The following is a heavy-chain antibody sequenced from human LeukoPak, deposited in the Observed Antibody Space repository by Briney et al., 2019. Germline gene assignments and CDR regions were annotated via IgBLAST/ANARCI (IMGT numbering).Heavy chain of an antibody. V-gene: IGHV4-30-4*01. CDR3: ARGLGSSWYPLYYYYGMDV. J-gene: IGHJ6*04. Sequence: SETLSLTCTVSGGSISSGDYYWSWIRQPPGKGLEWIGYIYYSGSTYYNPSLKSRVTISVDTSKNQFSLELSSVTAADTAVYYCARGLGSSWYPLYYYYGMDVWGKGTTVTVSS. D-gene: IGHD6-13*01. CDR1: GGSISSGDYY. CDR2: IYYSGST.